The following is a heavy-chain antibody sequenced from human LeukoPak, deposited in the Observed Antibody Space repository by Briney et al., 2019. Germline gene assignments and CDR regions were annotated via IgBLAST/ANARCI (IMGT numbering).Heavy chain of an antibody. J-gene: IGHJ4*02. V-gene: IGHV4-31*03. CDR2: IYYSGST. D-gene: IGHD3-10*01. CDR1: GGSISGGGYY. Sequence: SETLSLTCTVSGGSISGGGYYWNWIRQPPGKGLEWSGYIYYSGSTYYNPSLKSRVTISVDTSKNQFSLKLSSVTAADTAVYYCARVVRGVRGVPAIHWGQGTLVTVSS. CDR3: ARVVRGVRGVPAIH.